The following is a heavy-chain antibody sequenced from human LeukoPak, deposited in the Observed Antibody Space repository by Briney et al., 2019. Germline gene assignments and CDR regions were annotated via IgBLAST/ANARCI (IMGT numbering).Heavy chain of an antibody. CDR3: ARVSGGVSDY. Sequence: SETLSLTCTVSGGFISSYYWSWVRQPAGKGLEWTGHIYTSGRTNYNPSLKSRITMSVDTSKNQFSLRLSSLTAADTAVYCCARVSGGVSDYWGQGTLVTVSS. V-gene: IGHV4-4*07. CDR1: GGFISSYY. J-gene: IGHJ4*02. D-gene: IGHD3-3*01. CDR2: IYTSGRT.